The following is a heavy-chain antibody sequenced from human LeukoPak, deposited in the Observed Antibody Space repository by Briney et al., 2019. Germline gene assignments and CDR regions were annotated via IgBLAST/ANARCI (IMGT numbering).Heavy chain of an antibody. D-gene: IGHD5-24*01. J-gene: IGHJ4*02. CDR2: ISSNGGST. CDR1: GFTFSSYA. Sequence: GGSLRLSCAASGFTFSSYAMHWVRQAPGKGLEYVSAISSNGGSTYYANSVKGRFTISRDNSKNTLYLQMGSLRAEDMAVYYCARDSSRDGYNYYFDYWGQGTLVTVSS. V-gene: IGHV3-64*01. CDR3: ARDSSRDGYNYYFDY.